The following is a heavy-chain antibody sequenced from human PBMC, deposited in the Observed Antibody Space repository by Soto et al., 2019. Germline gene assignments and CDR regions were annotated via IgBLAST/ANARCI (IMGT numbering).Heavy chain of an antibody. CDR2: ISYDGSNK. V-gene: IGHV3-30-3*01. CDR3: ARPLWRDDYNWGYFDL. Sequence: QVQLVESGGGVLQPGRSLRLSCAASGFTFSSYAMHWVRQAPGKGLEWVAVISYDGSNKYYADSVKGRVTISRDNSKNTLYLQMNSLRAEDTAVYYCARPLWRDDYNWGYFDLWGRGTLVTVSS. D-gene: IGHD4-4*01. CDR1: GFTFSSYA. J-gene: IGHJ2*01.